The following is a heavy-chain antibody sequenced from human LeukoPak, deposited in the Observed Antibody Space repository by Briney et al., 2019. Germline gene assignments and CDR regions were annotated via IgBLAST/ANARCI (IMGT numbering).Heavy chain of an antibody. CDR1: GYTFTSYD. V-gene: IGHV1-8*01. J-gene: IGHJ6*02. CDR2: MNPNSGNT. Sequence: GASVKVSCKASGYTFTSYDINWVRQATGQGLEWMGWMNPNSGNTGYAQKFQGRVTMTRNTSISTAYMELSSLRSEDTAVYYCAXXXXSKYYYYYGMDVWGQGTTVTVSS. CDR3: AXXXXSKYYYYYGMDV.